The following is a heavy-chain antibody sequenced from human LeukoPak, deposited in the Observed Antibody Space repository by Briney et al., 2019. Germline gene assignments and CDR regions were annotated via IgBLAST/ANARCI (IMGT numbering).Heavy chain of an antibody. D-gene: IGHD2-2*01. V-gene: IGHV4-34*01. J-gene: IGHJ5*02. CDR1: GGSFSGYY. CDR3: ARVGGYCSSTSCYLGWFDP. CDR2: INHSGST. Sequence: KSSETLSLTCAVYGGSFSGYYWGWIRQPPGKGLEWIGEINHSGSTNYNPSLKSRVTISVDTSKNQFSLKLSSVTAADTAVYYCARVGGYCSSTSCYLGWFDPWGQGTLVTVSS.